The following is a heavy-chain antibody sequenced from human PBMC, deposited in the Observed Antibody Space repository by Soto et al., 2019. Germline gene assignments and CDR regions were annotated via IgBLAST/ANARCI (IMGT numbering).Heavy chain of an antibody. D-gene: IGHD2-15*01. J-gene: IGHJ3*02. V-gene: IGHV1-69*13. CDR2: IIPIFGTA. CDR3: ARGSVVVVLGAFDI. CDR1: GGTFSSYA. Sequence: SVKVSCKASGGTFSSYAISWVRQAPGQGLEWMGGIIPIFGTANYAQKFQGRVTITADESTSTAYMELSSLRSEDTAVYYCARGSVVVVLGAFDIWGQGTMVSVSS.